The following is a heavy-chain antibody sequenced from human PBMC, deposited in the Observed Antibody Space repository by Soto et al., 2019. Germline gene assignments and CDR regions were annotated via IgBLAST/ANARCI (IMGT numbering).Heavy chain of an antibody. J-gene: IGHJ6*02. Sequence: QVQLQESGPGLVKPSQTLSLTCTVSGGSISSGGYYWSWIRQHPGKGLEWIGYIYYSGSTYYNPSLTSRVTISVDTAKNQFSLKLSSVTAADTAVYYCARDHRRDFYYGMDVWGQGTTVTVSS. CDR3: ARDHRRDFYYGMDV. CDR2: IYYSGST. CDR1: GGSISSGGYY. V-gene: IGHV4-31*03.